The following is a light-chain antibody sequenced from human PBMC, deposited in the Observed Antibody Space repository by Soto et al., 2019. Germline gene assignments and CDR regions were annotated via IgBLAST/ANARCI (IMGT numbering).Light chain of an antibody. CDR3: QQYVSYPLT. J-gene: IGKJ4*01. Sequence: AWYQQKPGTAPRLLIYDASNLESGVPARFSGSASGTEFTLTITRLQPDDFATYYCQQYVSYPLTFGGGTKVEIK. CDR2: DAS. V-gene: IGKV1-5*01.